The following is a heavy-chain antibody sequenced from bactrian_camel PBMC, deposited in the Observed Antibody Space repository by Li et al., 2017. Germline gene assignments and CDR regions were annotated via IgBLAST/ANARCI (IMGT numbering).Heavy chain of an antibody. J-gene: IGHJ4*01. V-gene: IGHV3S1*01. D-gene: IGHD5*01. Sequence: HVQLVESGEGLVQPGGSLRLSCVASGFTLSNYWMCWVRQAPGKEPEWVGSISPDGSNSKYPASVKDRFTVSRDNADNAVYLQMNSLKSEDTALYYCATSGVDWSIFEDWGQGTQVTVS. CDR2: ISPDGSNS. CDR1: GFTLSNYW. CDR3: ATSGVDWSIFED.